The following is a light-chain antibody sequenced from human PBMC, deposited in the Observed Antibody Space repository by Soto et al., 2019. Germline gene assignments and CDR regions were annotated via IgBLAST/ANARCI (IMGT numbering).Light chain of an antibody. J-gene: IGKJ1*01. CDR3: QQYGSSRWT. V-gene: IGKV3-20*01. CDR1: QSVSSSY. CDR2: AAS. Sequence: EVVLTQSPGTLSLSPGERTTLSCRASQSVSSSYLAGYQQKPGQAPRLLIYAASSRATGIPDRFSGSGSGTDFTLTISRLEPEDFAVYYCQQYGSSRWTCGQGTKVEIK.